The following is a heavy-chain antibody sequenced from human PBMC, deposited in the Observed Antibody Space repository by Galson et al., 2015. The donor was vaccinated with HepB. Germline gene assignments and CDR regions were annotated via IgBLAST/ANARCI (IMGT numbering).Heavy chain of an antibody. CDR2: IYTSGST. Sequence: ETLSLTCPVSGGSISSYYWSWIRQPAVKGLEWIGRIYTSGSTNYNPSLKSRVTMSVDTSKNQFSLKLSSVTAADTAVYYCARDGGYGDYEDYWGQGTLVTVSS. J-gene: IGHJ4*02. V-gene: IGHV4-4*07. D-gene: IGHD4-17*01. CDR3: ARDGGYGDYEDY. CDR1: GGSISSYY.